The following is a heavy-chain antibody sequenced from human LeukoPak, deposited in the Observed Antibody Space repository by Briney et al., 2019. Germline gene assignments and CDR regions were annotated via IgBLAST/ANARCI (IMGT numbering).Heavy chain of an antibody. D-gene: IGHD2-15*01. CDR2: VIPMRNII. Sequence: ASVKVSCKASGGAFNTHIIHWVRQAPGQGLEWMGRVIPMRNIINYAPKFQGRVIITADNSRRTAYLELSSLTSDDMAVYYCARGKYCSGGECYSVRTSYNWFDPWGQGTVVTVSS. CDR3: ARGKYCSGGECYSVRTSYNWFDP. J-gene: IGHJ5*02. V-gene: IGHV1-69*02. CDR1: GGAFNTHI.